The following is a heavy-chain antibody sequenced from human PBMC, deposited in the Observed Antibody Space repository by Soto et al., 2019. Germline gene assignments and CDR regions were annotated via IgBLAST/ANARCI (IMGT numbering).Heavy chain of an antibody. CDR3: AREGETYYDFWSGYWDYYYYYGMDV. Sequence: GASVKVSCKASGGTFSSYAISWVRQAPGQGLEWMGGIIPIFGTANYAQKFQGRVTITADKSTSTAYMELSSLRSEDTAVYYCAREGETYYDFWSGYWDYYYYYGMDVWGQGTTVTVSS. V-gene: IGHV1-69*06. J-gene: IGHJ6*02. CDR2: IIPIFGTA. D-gene: IGHD3-3*01. CDR1: GGTFSSYA.